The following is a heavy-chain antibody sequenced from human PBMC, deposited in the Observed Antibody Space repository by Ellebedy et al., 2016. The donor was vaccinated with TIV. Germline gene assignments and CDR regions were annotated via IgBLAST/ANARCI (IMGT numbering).Heavy chain of an antibody. D-gene: IGHD1-26*01. CDR3: VRSGREGADKYYYMDV. CDR1: GFSFNNYA. V-gene: IGHV3-23*01. CDR2: H. Sequence: GGSLRLSXAASGFSFNNYAVAWVRQAPGKGLEHISADSVDGRFSISRDTSKETMYLQMNSLRVEDTALYYCVRSGREGADKYYYMDVWGKGTTVIVS. J-gene: IGHJ6*03.